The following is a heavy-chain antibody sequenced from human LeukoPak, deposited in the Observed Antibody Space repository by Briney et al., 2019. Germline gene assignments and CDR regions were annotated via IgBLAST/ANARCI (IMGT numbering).Heavy chain of an antibody. J-gene: IGHJ4*02. CDR2: IYYSGST. D-gene: IGHD3-16*02. CDR1: GGSISSSSYY. CDR3: ARLYDYVWGSYRDPDRATD. V-gene: IGHV4-39*01. Sequence: SETLSLTCTVSGGSISSSSYYWGWIRQPPGKGLEWIGSIYYSGSTYYNPSLKSRVTISVDTSKNQFSLKLSSVTAADTAVYYCARLYDYVWGSYRDPDRATDWGQGTLVTVSS.